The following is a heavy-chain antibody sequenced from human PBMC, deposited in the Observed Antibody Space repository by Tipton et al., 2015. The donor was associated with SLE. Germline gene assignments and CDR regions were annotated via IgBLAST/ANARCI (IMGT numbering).Heavy chain of an antibody. CDR1: GGSISSSSYY. CDR3: ASKGYSGYANAFDI. V-gene: IGHV4-39*01. D-gene: IGHD5-12*01. Sequence: TLSLTCTVSGGSISSSSYYWGWIRQPPGKGLEWIGRIYYSGSTYYNPSLKSRVTISVDTSKNQFSLKLSSVTAADTAVYYCASKGYSGYANAFDIWGQGTMVTVSS. J-gene: IGHJ3*02. CDR2: IYYSGST.